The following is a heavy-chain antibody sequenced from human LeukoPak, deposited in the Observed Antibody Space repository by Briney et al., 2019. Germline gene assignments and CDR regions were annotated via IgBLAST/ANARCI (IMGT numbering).Heavy chain of an antibody. CDR3: AKVPYSDYGSGRPPFMDV. D-gene: IGHD3-10*01. Sequence: GGSLRLSCAASGFTFTNYAMSWVRQAPGEGLDWVSTLSDSGRDTYYADSVKGRFTISRDNSKNTLYLQMTSLKLEDTAPYYCAKVPYSDYGSGRPPFMDVWGQGTTVAVSS. V-gene: IGHV3-23*01. J-gene: IGHJ6*02. CDR1: GFTFTNYA. CDR2: LSDSGRDT.